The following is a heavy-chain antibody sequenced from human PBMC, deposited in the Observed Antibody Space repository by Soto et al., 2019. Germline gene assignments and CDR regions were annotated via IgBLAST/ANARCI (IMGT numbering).Heavy chain of an antibody. J-gene: IGHJ4*02. Sequence: EVQLVESGGGLVQPGESLRLSCAVSGFTFSDYNMNWVRQAPGKGLEWVATISGIGGSTYLADSVKGRLSISRDNSKNMVSLLMNSLRAEDTAVYFCARGSSGYISSWYYFDYWGRGTLVTVSS. V-gene: IGHV3-23*04. CDR1: GFTFSDYN. CDR2: ISGIGGST. CDR3: ARGSSGYISSWYYFDY. D-gene: IGHD6-13*01.